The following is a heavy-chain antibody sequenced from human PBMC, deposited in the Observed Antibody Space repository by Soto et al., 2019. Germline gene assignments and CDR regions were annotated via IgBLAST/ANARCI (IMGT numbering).Heavy chain of an antibody. CDR2: LSGSGNTT. V-gene: IGHV3-23*01. J-gene: IGHJ6*02. CDR1: GFTFSSHA. D-gene: IGHD1-26*01. Sequence: GGSLRLSCAASGFTFSSHAMSWVRQAPGKGLEWVSTLSGSGNTTYYTDSVKGRFTISRDNSKNTLYLQMNSLRAEDTAIYYCAKHLWEKYYYAMDVWGQGTTVTVSS. CDR3: AKHLWEKYYYAMDV.